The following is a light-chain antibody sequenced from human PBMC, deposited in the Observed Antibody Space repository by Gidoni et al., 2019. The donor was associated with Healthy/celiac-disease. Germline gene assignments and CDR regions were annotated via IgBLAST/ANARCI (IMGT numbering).Light chain of an antibody. CDR1: AVPKQY. V-gene: IGLV3-25*03. CDR3: QSADSSGTYVV. CDR2: KNS. J-gene: IGLJ2*01. Sequence: SSALTQPTSVSVSPGQTARITCSADAVPKQYAYWYQQKPGQAPVLGIYKNSERPSGIPERFSGSSSGTTVTLTISGVQAEDEADYYCQSADSSGTYVVFGGGTKLTVL.